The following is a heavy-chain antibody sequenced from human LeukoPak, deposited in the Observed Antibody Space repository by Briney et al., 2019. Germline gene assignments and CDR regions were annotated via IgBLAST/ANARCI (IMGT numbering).Heavy chain of an antibody. Sequence: SETLSLTCTVSGGSITSDYWSWIRQPPGKGLEWIGYMYYSGSTNYKPSLKSRATQSVDTSKTQSSLKLSSVTAADTAVYYCARLFSGYDHYFDYWGQGTLVTVSS. CDR2: MYYSGST. CDR3: ARLFSGYDHYFDY. D-gene: IGHD5-12*01. CDR1: GGSITSDY. J-gene: IGHJ4*02. V-gene: IGHV4-59*08.